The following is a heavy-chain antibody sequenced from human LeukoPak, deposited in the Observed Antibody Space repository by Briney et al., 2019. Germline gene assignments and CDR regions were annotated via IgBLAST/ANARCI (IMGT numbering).Heavy chain of an antibody. CDR3: VKDRAANLYGSGAFEY. Sequence: PGGSLRLSCAASGFTFSSYEMNWARQAPGKGLEWVSYISSSGSTIYYADSVKGRFTISRDNAKNSLYLQMNSLRAEDTALYYCVKDRAANLYGSGAFEYWGQGTLVTVSS. J-gene: IGHJ4*02. CDR2: ISSSGSTI. V-gene: IGHV3-48*03. CDR1: GFTFSSYE. D-gene: IGHD3-10*01.